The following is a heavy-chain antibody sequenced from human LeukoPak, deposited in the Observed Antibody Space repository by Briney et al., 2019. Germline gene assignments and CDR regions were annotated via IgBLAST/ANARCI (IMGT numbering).Heavy chain of an antibody. CDR3: AARGYIVVVPAAKGGGPDNYYYYMDV. CDR1: GYTFTGYY. J-gene: IGHJ6*03. Sequence: ASVKVSCKASGYTFTGYYMHWVRQAPGQGLEWMGWINPNSGGTNYAQKFQGRVTMTRDTSISTAYMELSRLRSDDTAVYYCAARGYIVVVPAAKGGGPDNYYYYMDVWGKGTTVTISS. D-gene: IGHD2-2*01. CDR2: INPNSGGT. V-gene: IGHV1-2*02.